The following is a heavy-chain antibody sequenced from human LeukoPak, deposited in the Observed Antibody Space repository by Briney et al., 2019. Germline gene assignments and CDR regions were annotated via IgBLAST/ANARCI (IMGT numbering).Heavy chain of an antibody. CDR1: GITLGTDW. J-gene: IGHJ4*02. CDR2: IYRDESTT. CDR3: ARGGDRSGYYWVDD. D-gene: IGHD3-22*01. Sequence: PGGSLRLSCAGTGITLGTDWMHWVRQAPGQGLMWVSRIYRDESTTEYADSVKGRFTISRDNAKNTLYLQMNSLRAEDTAVYYCARGGDRSGYYWVDDWGQGTLVTVSS. V-gene: IGHV3-74*01.